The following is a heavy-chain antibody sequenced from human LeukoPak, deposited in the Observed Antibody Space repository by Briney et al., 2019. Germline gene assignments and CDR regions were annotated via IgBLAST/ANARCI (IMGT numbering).Heavy chain of an antibody. Sequence: ASVKVSCKASGYTFTGYYMHWVRQAPGPGLEWMGWINPNSGGTNYAQKFQGRVTMTRDTSISTAYMELSSLRSEDTAVYYCARGNYYDSSGYSVFDYWGQGTLATVSS. CDR2: INPNSGGT. CDR1: GYTFTGYY. D-gene: IGHD3-22*01. CDR3: ARGNYYDSSGYSVFDY. V-gene: IGHV1-2*02. J-gene: IGHJ4*02.